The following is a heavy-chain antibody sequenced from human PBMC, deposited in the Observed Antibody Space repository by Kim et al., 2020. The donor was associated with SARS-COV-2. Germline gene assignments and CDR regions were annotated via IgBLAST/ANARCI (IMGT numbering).Heavy chain of an antibody. CDR2: IDPANGNR. J-gene: IGHJ4*02. CDR3: SRGGPYFHY. V-gene: IGHV1-3*01. D-gene: IGHD5-12*01. CDR1: GYSFTNKV. Sequence: ASVKVSCRASGYSFTNKVIFWVRQAPGQRPEWMGWIDPANGNRMYSQNYRGRLTITVDTSAATAYMELTSLTSEDTAVYYCSRGGPYFHYWGQGTLVTVS.